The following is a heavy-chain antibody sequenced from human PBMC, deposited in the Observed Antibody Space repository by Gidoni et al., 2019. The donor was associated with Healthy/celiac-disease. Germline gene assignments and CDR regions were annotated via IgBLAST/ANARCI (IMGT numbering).Heavy chain of an antibody. D-gene: IGHD6-19*01. CDR1: GFTFSSHA. J-gene: IGHJ4*02. CDR2: ISGSGGST. CDR3: AKAPGYSSGWSKGYFDY. V-gene: IGHV3-23*01. Sequence: EVQLLESGGGLVQPGGSLRLSCAASGFTFSSHAMSWVRQAPGKGLEWVSAISGSGGSTYYADSVKGRFTISRDNSKNTLYLQMNSLRAEDTAVYYCAKAPGYSSGWSKGYFDYWGQGTLVTVSS.